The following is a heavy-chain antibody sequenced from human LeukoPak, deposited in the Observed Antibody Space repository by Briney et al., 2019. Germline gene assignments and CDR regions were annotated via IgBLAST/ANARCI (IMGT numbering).Heavy chain of an antibody. D-gene: IGHD3-22*01. CDR1: GGSISSRSSY. CDR2: IYYSGST. J-gene: IGHJ4*02. V-gene: IGHV4-39*01. CDR3: ARQTHYYYDSSGYIDC. Sequence: LETLSLTCTVSGGSISSRSSYWGWIRQPPGKGLEWIGSIYYSGSTYYNPSLKSRVTISVDTSKNQFSLKLSSVTAAGTALYYCARQTHYYYDSSGYIDCWGQGTLVTVSS.